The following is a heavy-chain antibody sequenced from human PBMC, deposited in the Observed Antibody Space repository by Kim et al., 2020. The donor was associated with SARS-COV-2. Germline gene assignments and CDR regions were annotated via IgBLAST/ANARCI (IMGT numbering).Heavy chain of an antibody. CDR3: AGRPKLRDWYFDL. V-gene: IGHV5-51*01. Sequence: PSFQGRTTISADKSISTAYLQWSSLKASDTAMYYCAGRPKLRDWYFDLWGRGTLVTVSS. J-gene: IGHJ2*01. D-gene: IGHD3-16*01.